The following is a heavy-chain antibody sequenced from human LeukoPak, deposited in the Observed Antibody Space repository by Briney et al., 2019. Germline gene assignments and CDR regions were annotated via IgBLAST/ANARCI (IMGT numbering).Heavy chain of an antibody. Sequence: KTSGTLSLTCAVSGGSISSSNWWSWVRQPPGKGLEWIGYIYYSGSTNYNPSLKSRVTISVDTSKNQFSLKLSSVTAADTAVYYCARDNWNYGSSMDVWGQGTTVTVSS. CDR2: IYYSGST. CDR1: GGSISSSNW. J-gene: IGHJ6*02. D-gene: IGHD1-7*01. CDR3: ARDNWNYGSSMDV. V-gene: IGHV4-4*02.